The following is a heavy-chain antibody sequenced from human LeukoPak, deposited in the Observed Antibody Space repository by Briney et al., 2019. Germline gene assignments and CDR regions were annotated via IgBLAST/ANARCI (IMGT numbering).Heavy chain of an antibody. J-gene: IGHJ4*02. CDR2: ISSSSSYI. Sequence: AGGSLRLSCAASGFTFSSYSMNWVRQAPGKGLEWVSSISSSSSYIYYADSVKGRFTISRDNAKNSLYLQMNSLRAEDTAVYYCARGHRQSSGYSDFDYWGQGTLVTVSS. V-gene: IGHV3-21*01. CDR1: GFTFSSYS. CDR3: ARGHRQSSGYSDFDY. D-gene: IGHD3-22*01.